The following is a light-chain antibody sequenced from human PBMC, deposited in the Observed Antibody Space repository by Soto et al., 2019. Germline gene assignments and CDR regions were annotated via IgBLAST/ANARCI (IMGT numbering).Light chain of an antibody. CDR1: QSGSSSY. J-gene: IGKJ5*01. CDR2: GAS. V-gene: IGKV3-20*01. CDR3: QQYGNSPPGT. Sequence: ELVLTQSVGTLSLSPGERAMLSFRSSQSGSSSYVAWYQRKPGQAPRLLIYGASNRAAGIPDRFSGSGSGADFTLTISRLEPEDFAVYFCQQYGNSPPGTFGQGTRLEIK.